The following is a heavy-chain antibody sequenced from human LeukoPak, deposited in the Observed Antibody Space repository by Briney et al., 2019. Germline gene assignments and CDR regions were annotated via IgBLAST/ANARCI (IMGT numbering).Heavy chain of an antibody. D-gene: IGHD2-2*01. Sequence: PSETLSLTCTVSGGSVSRGSYYWSWIRQPPGKGLEWIGEINHSGSTNYNPSLKSRVTISVDTSKNQFSLKLSSVTAADTAVYYCARSYAHDYWGQGTLVTVSS. CDR1: GGSVSRGSYY. CDR2: INHSGST. CDR3: ARSYAHDY. V-gene: IGHV4-39*07. J-gene: IGHJ4*02.